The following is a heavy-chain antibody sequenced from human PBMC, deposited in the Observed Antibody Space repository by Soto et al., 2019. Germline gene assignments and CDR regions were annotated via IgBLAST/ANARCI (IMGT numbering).Heavy chain of an antibody. D-gene: IGHD1-1*01. Sequence: SETLSHTCTVSDGSISRSTFYWGWIRQPPGKGLGWIGRVHYTGSTYYNPSLKSRVTISVDTSKNHFSLKLSSVTAADTAVYYCARVSSIQSDYWGQGTLVTVSS. J-gene: IGHJ4*02. CDR1: DGSISRSTFY. V-gene: IGHV4-39*02. CDR3: ARVSSIQSDY. CDR2: VHYTGST.